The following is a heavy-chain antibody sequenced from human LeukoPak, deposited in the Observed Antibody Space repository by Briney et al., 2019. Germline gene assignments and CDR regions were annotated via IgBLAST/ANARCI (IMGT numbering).Heavy chain of an antibody. D-gene: IGHD3-10*01. Sequence: SETLSLTCAVYGGSFSGYYWSWIRQPPGKGLEWIGEINHSGSTNYNPSLKSRVTISVDTSKNRFSLKLSSVTAADTAVYYCARASKLLWFGEWWFDPWGQGTLVTVSS. V-gene: IGHV4-34*01. CDR3: ARASKLLWFGEWWFDP. J-gene: IGHJ5*02. CDR2: INHSGST. CDR1: GGSFSGYY.